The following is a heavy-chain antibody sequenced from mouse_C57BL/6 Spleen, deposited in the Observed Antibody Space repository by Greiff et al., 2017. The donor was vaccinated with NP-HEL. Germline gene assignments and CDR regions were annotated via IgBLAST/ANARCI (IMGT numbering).Heavy chain of an antibody. Sequence: QVQLQQSGAELVKPGASVKISCKASGYAFSSYWMNWVKQRPGKGLEWIGQIYPGDGDTNYNGKFKGKATLTADKSSSTAYMQLSSLTSEDSAVYFGASEGYVSDGGWFAYWGQGTLVTVSA. CDR1: GYAFSSYW. CDR2: IYPGDGDT. CDR3: ASEGYVSDGGWFAY. V-gene: IGHV1-80*01. D-gene: IGHD2-10*02. J-gene: IGHJ3*01.